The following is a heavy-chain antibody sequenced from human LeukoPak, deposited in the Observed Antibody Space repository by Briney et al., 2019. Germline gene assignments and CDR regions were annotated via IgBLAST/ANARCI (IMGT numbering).Heavy chain of an antibody. J-gene: IGHJ4*02. CDR1: GGTFGSYA. V-gene: IGHV1-69*13. Sequence: ASVKVSCKASGGTFGSYAISWVRQAPGQGLEWMGGIIPIFGTANYAQKFQGRVTITADESTSTAYMELSSLRSEDTAVYYCARDSGYCSGGSCYRIFDYWGQGTLVTVSS. D-gene: IGHD2-15*01. CDR3: ARDSGYCSGGSCYRIFDY. CDR2: IIPIFGTA.